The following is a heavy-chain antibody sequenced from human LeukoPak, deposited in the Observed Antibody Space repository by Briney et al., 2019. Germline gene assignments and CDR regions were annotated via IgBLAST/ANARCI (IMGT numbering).Heavy chain of an antibody. CDR3: ARDTRDAFDI. CDR1: GGSISGGSYY. Sequence: PSQTLSLTCTVSGGSISGGSYYWSWIRQPAGKGLEWIGYVYYSGNTNYNPSLKSRVTISLDTSKNQFSLKLRSVTAADTAVYYCARDTRDAFDIWGQGTMVTVSS. J-gene: IGHJ3*02. V-gene: IGHV4-61*10. CDR2: VYYSGNT.